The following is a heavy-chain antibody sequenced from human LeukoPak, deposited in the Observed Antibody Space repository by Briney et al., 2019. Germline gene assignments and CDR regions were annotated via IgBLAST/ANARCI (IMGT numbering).Heavy chain of an antibody. CDR3: ARGGSYYDNN. D-gene: IGHD3-22*01. CDR2: FYYRGST. V-gene: IGHV4-39*01. Sequence: SETLSLTCTVSGGSISSSSYYWGWIRQPPGKGLEWIGSFYYRGSTYYNPSLKSRVTISVDTSKNQFSLKLSSVTAADTAVYYCARGGSYYDNNWGQGTLVTGSS. J-gene: IGHJ4*02. CDR1: GGSISSSSYY.